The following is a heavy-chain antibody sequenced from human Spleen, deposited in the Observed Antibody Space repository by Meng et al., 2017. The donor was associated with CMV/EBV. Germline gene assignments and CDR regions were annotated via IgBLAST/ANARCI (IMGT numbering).Heavy chain of an antibody. D-gene: IGHD3-22*01. CDR1: GYSFASYW. J-gene: IGHJ4*02. V-gene: IGHV5-51*01. Sequence: KGSGYSFASYWIGWVRQMPGKGLEWTGIIYPGDSDTRYSPSFQGQVTISADKSISTAYLQWSSLKASDTAMYYCARRDFSSGYYSENYWGQGTLVTVSS. CDR3: ARRDFSSGYYSENY. CDR2: IYPGDSDT.